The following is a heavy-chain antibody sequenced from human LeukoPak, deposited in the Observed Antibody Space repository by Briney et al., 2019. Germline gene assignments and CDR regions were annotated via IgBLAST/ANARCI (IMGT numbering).Heavy chain of an antibody. CDR3: ARSNWAYYFDY. V-gene: IGHV4-38-2*01. Sequence: SETLSLTCAVSGYSISSGYYWGWIRPPPGKGLEWIGRIYHSGSTYYNPSLKSRVTISVDTSKNQFSLKLSSVTAADTAVYYCARSNWAYYFDYWGQGTLVTVSS. J-gene: IGHJ4*02. CDR2: IYHSGST. D-gene: IGHD7-27*01. CDR1: GYSISSGYY.